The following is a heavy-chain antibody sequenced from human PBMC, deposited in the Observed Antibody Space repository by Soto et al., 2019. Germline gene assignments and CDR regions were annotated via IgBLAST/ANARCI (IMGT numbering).Heavy chain of an antibody. J-gene: IGHJ6*02. CDR3: AAVDRQRRDYYYYGMDV. V-gene: IGHV1-58*01. Sequence: GASVKVSCKASGFTFTSSAVQWVRQARGQRLEWIGWIVVGSGNTNYAQKFQERVTITRDMSTSTAYMELSSLRSEDTAVYYCAAVDRQRRDYYYYGMDVWGQGTTVTVSS. CDR2: IVVGSGNT. D-gene: IGHD3-9*01. CDR1: GFTFTSSA.